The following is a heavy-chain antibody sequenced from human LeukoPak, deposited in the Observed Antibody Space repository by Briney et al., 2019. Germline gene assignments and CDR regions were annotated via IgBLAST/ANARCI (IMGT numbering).Heavy chain of an antibody. CDR1: GGSFSGYY. Sequence: KPSETLSLTCAVYGGSFSGYYWSWIRQPPGKGLEWIGEINHSGSTNYNPSLKSRVTISVDTSKNQFSLKLSSVTAADTAVYYCARELRGKGFDPWGQGTLVTVSS. V-gene: IGHV4-34*01. J-gene: IGHJ5*02. CDR2: INHSGST. CDR3: ARELRGKGFDP. D-gene: IGHD2-15*01.